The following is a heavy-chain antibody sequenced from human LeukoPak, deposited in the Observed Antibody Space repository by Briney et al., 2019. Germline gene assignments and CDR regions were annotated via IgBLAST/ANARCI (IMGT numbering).Heavy chain of an antibody. CDR3: ARGGRGYCSSSSCYFDY. CDR1: GDSVSSAA. Sequence: SQTLSLTCAISGDSVSSAAWNWIRQSPSRGLEWLGRTYYRSKWYNDYAVSVKSRITINPDTSKNQFSLHLNSVTPEDTAVYYCARGGRGYCSSSSCYFDYWGQGTLVTVSS. J-gene: IGHJ4*02. D-gene: IGHD2-2*01. V-gene: IGHV6-1*01. CDR2: TYYRSKWYN.